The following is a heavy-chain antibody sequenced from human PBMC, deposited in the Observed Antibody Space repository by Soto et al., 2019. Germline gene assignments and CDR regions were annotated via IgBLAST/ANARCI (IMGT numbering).Heavy chain of an antibody. CDR3: AKARIAAAGTFPYYYYGMDV. V-gene: IGHV3-30*18. D-gene: IGHD6-13*01. Sequence: QVQLVESGGGVVQPGRSLRLSCAASGFTFSSYGMHWVRQAPGKGLEWVAVISYDGSNKYYADSVKGRFTISRDNSKNTLYLQMNSLSAEDTAVYYCAKARIAAAGTFPYYYYGMDVWGQGTTVTVSS. J-gene: IGHJ6*02. CDR2: ISYDGSNK. CDR1: GFTFSSYG.